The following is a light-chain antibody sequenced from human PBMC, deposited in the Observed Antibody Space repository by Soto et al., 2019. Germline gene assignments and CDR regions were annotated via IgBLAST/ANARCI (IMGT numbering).Light chain of an antibody. J-gene: IGKJ4*01. CDR3: QQYGSSPLT. V-gene: IGKV3-20*01. CDR2: GAS. Sequence: EIVLAQSPGTLSLSPGESATLSCRASQSVSSSFLAWYQQKAGQAPRLLIYGASRRATGIPDRFSGSVSGTDFTLTISRLEPEDFAVYYCQQYGSSPLTFGGGTKVDIK. CDR1: QSVSSSF.